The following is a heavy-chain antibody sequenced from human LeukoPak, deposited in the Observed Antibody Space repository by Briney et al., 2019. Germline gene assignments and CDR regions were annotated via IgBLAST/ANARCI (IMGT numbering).Heavy chain of an antibody. D-gene: IGHD2-21*01. CDR2: IKAGNGDT. J-gene: IGHJ4*02. CDR1: GYIFTKYV. Sequence: ASVKVSCKASGYIFTKYVVHWVRQAPGQRPEWVGWIKAGNGDTKYSQNFQGRLTITRDTSASTVYIELSSLTSEDTALYYCARDDCGDTCYPGGYWGQGTLVTVSS. V-gene: IGHV1-3*01. CDR3: ARDDCGDTCYPGGY.